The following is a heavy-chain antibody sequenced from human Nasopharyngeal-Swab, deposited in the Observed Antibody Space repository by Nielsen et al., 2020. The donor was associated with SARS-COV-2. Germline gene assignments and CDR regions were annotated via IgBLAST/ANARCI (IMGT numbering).Heavy chain of an antibody. V-gene: IGHV3-21*01. D-gene: IGHD3-22*01. J-gene: IGHJ4*02. CDR1: GFTFSSYS. Sequence: GESLKISCAASGFTFSSYSMNWVRQAPGKGLEWVSSISSSSSYIYYADSVKGRFTISRDNAKNSLYLQMNSLRAEDTAVYYCARDGGTTVDYYDSSGYDYWGQGTLVTVSS. CDR2: ISSSSSYI. CDR3: ARDGGTTVDYYDSSGYDY.